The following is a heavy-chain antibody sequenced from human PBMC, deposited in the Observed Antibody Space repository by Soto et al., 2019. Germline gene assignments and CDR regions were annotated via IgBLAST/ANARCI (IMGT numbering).Heavy chain of an antibody. D-gene: IGHD3-10*01. J-gene: IGHJ2*01. Sequence: GGSLRLSCAASGFTFNNYGMHWVRQAPGKGLEWLAVIWNDGSNNYYANSVKGRFTISRDNSKNTLYLQMNSLRAEDTAVYYCAIVLWFGELRDFLYFWSRGSLVIVSS. CDR2: IWNDGSNN. CDR3: AIVLWFGELRDFLYF. V-gene: IGHV3-33*01. CDR1: GFTFNNYG.